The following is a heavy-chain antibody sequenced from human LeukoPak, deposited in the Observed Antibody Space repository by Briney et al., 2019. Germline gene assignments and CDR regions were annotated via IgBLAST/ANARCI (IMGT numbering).Heavy chain of an antibody. V-gene: IGHV4-31*03. Sequence: PSETQSLTCTVSGGSISSGGYYWSWIRQHPGKGLEWIGYIYYSGSTYYNPSLKSRVTISVDTSKNQFSLKLSSVTAADTAVYYCARDRGPSTVTYYYYGMDVWGQGTTVTVSS. CDR2: IYYSGST. CDR3: ARDRGPSTVTYYYYGMDV. D-gene: IGHD4-17*01. CDR1: GGSISSGGYY. J-gene: IGHJ6*02.